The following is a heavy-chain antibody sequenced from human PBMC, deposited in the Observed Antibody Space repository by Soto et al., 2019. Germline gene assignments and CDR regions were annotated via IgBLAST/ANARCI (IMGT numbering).Heavy chain of an antibody. V-gene: IGHV4-61*02. CDR2: IYTSGST. Sequence: SETLSLTCTVSGGSISNAAYSWSWIRQPAGKGLEWIGRIYTSGSTNYNPSLKSRVTMSVDTSKNQFSLKLSSVTAADTAVYYCAREVVSPWSGYHLGIGYYYYGMDVWGQGTTVTVSS. D-gene: IGHD3-3*01. J-gene: IGHJ6*02. CDR3: AREVVSPWSGYHLGIGYYYYGMDV. CDR1: GGSISNAAYS.